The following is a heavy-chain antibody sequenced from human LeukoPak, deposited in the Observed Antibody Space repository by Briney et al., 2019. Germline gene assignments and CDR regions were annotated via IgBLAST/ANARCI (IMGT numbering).Heavy chain of an antibody. CDR1: GGSFSGYY. Sequence: SETLSLTCAVYGGSFSGYYWSWIRQPPGKGLEWIGEINHSGSTNYNPSLKSRVTISVDTSKNQFSLKLSSVTAADTAVYYCARVGSGYYSYYFDYWGQGTLVTVSS. CDR3: ARVGSGYYSYYFDY. J-gene: IGHJ4*02. CDR2: INHSGST. V-gene: IGHV4-34*01. D-gene: IGHD3-22*01.